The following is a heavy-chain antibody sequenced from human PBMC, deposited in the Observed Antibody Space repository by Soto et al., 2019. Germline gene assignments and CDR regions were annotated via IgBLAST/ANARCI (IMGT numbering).Heavy chain of an antibody. CDR2: LSGDNGDI. J-gene: IGHJ4*02. V-gene: IGHV1-18*01. D-gene: IGHD2-15*01. CDR3: AGSRVFGFDF. Sequence: QVQLVQSGDELKKPGASVKVSCKASDYTFNSYGISWVRKAPGQGLEWMGWLSGDNGDIKYAQKFQGRVTMTTDISTSTVYRELRSLISDDTAVYFCAGSRVFGFDFWGQGTLVTVSS. CDR1: DYTFNSYG.